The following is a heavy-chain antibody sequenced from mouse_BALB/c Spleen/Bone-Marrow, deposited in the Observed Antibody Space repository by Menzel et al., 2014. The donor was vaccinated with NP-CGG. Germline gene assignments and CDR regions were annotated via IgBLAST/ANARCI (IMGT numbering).Heavy chain of an antibody. D-gene: IGHD3-2*01. CDR2: INPGSGCA. J-gene: IGHJ2*01. CDR1: GYAFTNYL. CDR3: AREWTARAVDY. Sequence: QVQLQQSGAELVRPGTSVNVSCKASGYAFTNYLIEWVKQRPVQGLEWIGVINPGSGCANYNAKFKGKATLTADKSSSTAYMQLSSLTSDDSAVYFCAREWTARAVDYWGQGTTLTVSS. V-gene: IGHV1-54*01.